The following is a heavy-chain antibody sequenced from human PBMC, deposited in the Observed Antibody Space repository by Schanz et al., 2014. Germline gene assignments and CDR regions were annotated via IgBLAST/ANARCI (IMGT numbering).Heavy chain of an antibody. CDR2: ISGSSIHK. D-gene: IGHD6-6*01. Sequence: EVQLLESGGGLVQPGGSLRLSCAASGFTFSSYTMNWVRQAPGKGLEWVSYISGSSIHKNYADSVKGRFSISRDNGETSVYLQINSLRAEDTAVYYCVPMSIAAHWGQGTLVTVSS. V-gene: IGHV3-21*05. CDR3: VPMSIAAH. J-gene: IGHJ4*02. CDR1: GFTFSSYT.